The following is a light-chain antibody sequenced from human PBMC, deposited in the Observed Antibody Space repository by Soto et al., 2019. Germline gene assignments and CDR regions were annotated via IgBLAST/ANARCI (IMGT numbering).Light chain of an antibody. J-gene: IGKJ5*01. CDR2: GAS. CDR3: QQHGTSPIT. Sequence: EIVMTQSPATLSVSPGERATLSCRASQTVIHNHLAWHQQKPGQTPRLLVYGASSRATGIPDRFSGSGSGTAFTLTISRLEPEDFAVYYCQQHGTSPITFGQGTRLEIK. CDR1: QTVIHNH. V-gene: IGKV3-20*01.